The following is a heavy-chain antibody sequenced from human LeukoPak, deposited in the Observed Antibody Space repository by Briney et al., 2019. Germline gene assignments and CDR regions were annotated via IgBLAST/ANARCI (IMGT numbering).Heavy chain of an antibody. CDR1: GFTLSTYW. V-gene: IGHV3-7*01. CDR2: IKEDGSEK. CDR3: ARDTFIAAAGSDY. Sequence: GGSLRLSRAASGFTLSTYWMSWVRQAPREGLEWVANIKEDGSEKYYVDSVKGRFTISRDNAKNSLYLQMDSLRAEDTAVYYCARDTFIAAAGSDYWGEGSLVTVSS. D-gene: IGHD6-13*01. J-gene: IGHJ4*02.